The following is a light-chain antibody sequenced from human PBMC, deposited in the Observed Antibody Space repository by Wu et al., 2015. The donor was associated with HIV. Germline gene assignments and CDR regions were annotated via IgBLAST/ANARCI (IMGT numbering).Light chain of an antibody. CDR3: QYYSSSFRT. Sequence: VLTQSPGTLSLSPGERVTLSCRASENIDSKSLMWYQKRPGHAPWPVLYASSNRAPGVPDRFSGRGSGTDFTLTISRLQSDDLAVYFCQYYSSSFRTFGQGTKV. CDR2: ASS. CDR1: ENIDSKS. V-gene: IGKV3-20*01. J-gene: IGKJ1*01.